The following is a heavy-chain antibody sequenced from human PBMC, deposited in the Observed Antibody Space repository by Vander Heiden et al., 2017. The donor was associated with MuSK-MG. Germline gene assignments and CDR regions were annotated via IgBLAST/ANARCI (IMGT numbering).Heavy chain of an antibody. CDR1: GGTFSSYA. CDR2: IIPIFGTA. Sequence: QVQLVQSGAEVKKPGSSVKVSCKASGGTFSSYAISWVRQAPGQGLEWMGGIIPIFGTANYAQKFQGRVTITADESTSTAYMELSSLRSEETAVYYCARDGCSGGSCYSNSEGDYWGQGTLVTVSS. D-gene: IGHD2-15*01. V-gene: IGHV1-69*01. J-gene: IGHJ4*02. CDR3: ARDGCSGGSCYSNSEGDY.